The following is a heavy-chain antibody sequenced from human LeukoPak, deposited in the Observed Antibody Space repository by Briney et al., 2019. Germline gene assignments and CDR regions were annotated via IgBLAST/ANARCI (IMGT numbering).Heavy chain of an antibody. V-gene: IGHV4-59*11. D-gene: IGHD4-17*01. J-gene: IGHJ3*02. CDR2: ISYTGST. CDR3: ARDPTTVTRGFDI. Sequence: SETLSLTCIVSDASFSSHYWTWIRQPPGKGLEWIGYISYTGSTNYNPSLKSRVTISVDTSKNQFSLKLSSVTAADTAVYYCARDPTTVTRGFDIWGQGTMVTVSS. CDR1: DASFSSHY.